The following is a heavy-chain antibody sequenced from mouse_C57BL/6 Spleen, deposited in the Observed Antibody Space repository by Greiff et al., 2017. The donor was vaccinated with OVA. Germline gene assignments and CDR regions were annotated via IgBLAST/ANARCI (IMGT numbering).Heavy chain of an antibody. CDR3: AGGAITSWYFDV. CDR2: IDPSDSYT. V-gene: IGHV1-69*01. Sequence: VQLLQPGADLVMPGASVKLSCKASGYTFTSYWMHWVKQSPGQGLEWIGEIDPSDSYTNYNHKFKGKFTLTVDKSTSTPYMQLSSLTSEDFAVYYCAGGAITSWYFDVWGTGTTVTVSS. CDR1: GYTFTSYW. D-gene: IGHD1-1*01. J-gene: IGHJ1*03.